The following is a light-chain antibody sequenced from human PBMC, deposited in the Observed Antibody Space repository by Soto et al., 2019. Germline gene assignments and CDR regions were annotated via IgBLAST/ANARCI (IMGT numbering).Light chain of an antibody. J-gene: IGKJ1*01. CDR3: QQYNSYPWT. CDR2: KAS. V-gene: IGKV1-5*03. Sequence: DIQMTQSPSTLSASVGDRVTITCRASQSFTSWLAWYQQKPGKAPTLLIHKASNLQSGVPSRFSGSESGTEFTLTISSLQPDDFATYYCQQYNSYPWTFGQGTKVDIK. CDR1: QSFTSW.